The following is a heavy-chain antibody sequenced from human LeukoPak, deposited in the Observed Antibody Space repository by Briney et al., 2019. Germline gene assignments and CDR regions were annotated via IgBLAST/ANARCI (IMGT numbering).Heavy chain of an antibody. J-gene: IGHJ6*03. V-gene: IGHV1-8*01. Sequence: ASVEVSCKASEYTFTSYDINWVRQATGQGLEWMGWMNPNSGNTGYAQKFQGRVTMTRNTSISTAYMELSNLRSEDTAVYYCARVSWNYVDDYYYYMDVWGKGTTVTVSS. CDR1: EYTFTSYD. CDR2: MNPNSGNT. CDR3: ARVSWNYVDDYYYYMDV. D-gene: IGHD1-7*01.